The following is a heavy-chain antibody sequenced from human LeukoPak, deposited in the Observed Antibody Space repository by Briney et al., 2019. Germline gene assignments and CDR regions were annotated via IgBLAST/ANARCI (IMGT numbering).Heavy chain of an antibody. CDR2: IIPIFGTA. CDR1: GGTFSSYA. Sequence: SVKVSCKASGGTFSSYAISWVRQAPGQGLEWMGGIIPIFGTANYAQKFQGRVTITTDESTSTAYMELSSLRSEDTAVYYCARDRSSSSCFDYWGQGTLVTVSS. J-gene: IGHJ4*02. V-gene: IGHV1-69*05. D-gene: IGHD6-13*01. CDR3: ARDRSSSSCFDY.